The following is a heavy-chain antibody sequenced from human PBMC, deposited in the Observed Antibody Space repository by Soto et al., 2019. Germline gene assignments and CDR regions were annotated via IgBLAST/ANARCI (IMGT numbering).Heavy chain of an antibody. Sequence: AASVKVSCKASGYTFTGYYMHWVRQAPGQGLEWMGWINPNSGGTNYAQKFQGRVTMTRDTSISTAYMELSRLRSDDTAVYYCARAVTKWAKYYFDYWGQGTLGTVSS. J-gene: IGHJ4*02. V-gene: IGHV1-2*02. CDR3: ARAVTKWAKYYFDY. D-gene: IGHD4-17*01. CDR2: INPNSGGT. CDR1: GYTFTGYY.